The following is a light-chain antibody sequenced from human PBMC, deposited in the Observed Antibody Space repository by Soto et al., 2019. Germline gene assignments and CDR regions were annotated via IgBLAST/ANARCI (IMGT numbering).Light chain of an antibody. CDR1: SSNIGAGYD. CDR2: GNT. Sequence: QSVLTQPPSVSGAPGQRVTISCTGDSSNIGAGYDVHWYQHLPGSAPKLLMYGNTNRPAGVPDRFSGSKSHTSASLAITGLQPEDEADYYCQSYDSSLSGVVFGGGTKLTVL. V-gene: IGLV1-40*01. J-gene: IGLJ2*01. CDR3: QSYDSSLSGVV.